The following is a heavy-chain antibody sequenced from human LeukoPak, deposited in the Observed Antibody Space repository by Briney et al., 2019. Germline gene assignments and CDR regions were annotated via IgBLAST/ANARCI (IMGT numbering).Heavy chain of an antibody. V-gene: IGHV4-59*01. D-gene: IGHD6-13*01. Sequence: SETLSLTCTVSGGSINSYYWDWIRQPPGKGLEWIGHIYYSGSSNYNPSLKSRVTISVDTSKNQFSLKLSSVTAADTAVYYRARGWPSFDYWGQGTLVTVSS. CDR2: IYYSGSS. CDR1: GGSINSYY. J-gene: IGHJ4*02. CDR3: ARGWPSFDY.